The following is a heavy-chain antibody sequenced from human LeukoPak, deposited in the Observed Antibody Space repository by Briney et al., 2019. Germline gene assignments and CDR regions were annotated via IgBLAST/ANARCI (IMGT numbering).Heavy chain of an antibody. D-gene: IGHD6-13*01. CDR3: AKTSSWMGFDY. CDR1: GFTFSSYS. J-gene: IGHJ4*02. V-gene: IGHV3-21*01. CDR2: ISSSSSYI. Sequence: GGSLRLSCAASGFTFSSYSMNWVRQAPGKGLEWVSSISSSSSYIYYADSVKGRFTISRDNAKNSLYLQMNSLRAEDTAVYCCAKTSSWMGFDYWGQGTLVTVSS.